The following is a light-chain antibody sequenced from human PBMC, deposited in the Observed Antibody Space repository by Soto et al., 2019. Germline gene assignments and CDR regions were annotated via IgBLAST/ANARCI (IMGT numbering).Light chain of an antibody. J-gene: IGKJ5*01. CDR1: ESIARH. Sequence: DFQMTQSPSSLSASVGDRVTITCRASESIARHLNWYQQKPGKAPKLLIYAASSLQNGVPSRFRGGGSGTDFTLTINNLQPEDFAAYYCQQTYSTLSITFGQGTRLQIK. V-gene: IGKV1-39*01. CDR3: QQTYSTLSIT. CDR2: AAS.